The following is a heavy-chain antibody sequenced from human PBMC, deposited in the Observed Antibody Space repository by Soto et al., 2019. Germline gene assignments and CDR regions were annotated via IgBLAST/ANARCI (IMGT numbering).Heavy chain of an antibody. Sequence: SETLSLTCTVSGGSISSYYWSWIRQPPGKGLEWIGYIYYSGSTNYNPSLKSRVTISVDTSKNQFSLKLSSVTAADTAVYYCARVAYDSSGYYYRCTEPLRYYIDYWGQGTLVTVSS. J-gene: IGHJ4*02. V-gene: IGHV4-59*01. CDR3: ARVAYDSSGYYYRCTEPLRYYIDY. CDR1: GGSISSYY. D-gene: IGHD3-22*01. CDR2: IYYSGST.